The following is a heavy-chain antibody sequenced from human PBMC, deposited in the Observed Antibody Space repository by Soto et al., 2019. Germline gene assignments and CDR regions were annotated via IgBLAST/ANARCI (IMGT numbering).Heavy chain of an antibody. CDR1: GFTFNNYW. J-gene: IGHJ4*02. D-gene: IGHD3-10*01. Sequence: EVQLLESGGGLVQPGGSLRLSCAASGFTFNNYWMHWVRQVPGKGLVWVSRIKTDGSSPNYADSVEGRFTISSDNAKNTLYLQMNSLRAEDTAVYYCARDRIAGSGSCDNWGQGTLVTVSS. CDR3: ARDRIAGSGSCDN. V-gene: IGHV3-74*01. CDR2: IKTDGSSP.